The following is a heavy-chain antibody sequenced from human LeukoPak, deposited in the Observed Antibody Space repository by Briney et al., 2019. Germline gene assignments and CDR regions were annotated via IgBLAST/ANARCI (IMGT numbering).Heavy chain of an antibody. CDR2: ISGSGGST. CDR3: AKDGRGLPDP. J-gene: IGHJ5*02. D-gene: IGHD3-16*01. V-gene: IGHV3-23*01. Sequence: GGSLRLSRAATGSTYCSYARSSVGQAPGKGLEWVSAISGSGGSTYYAGSVKGRFTISSDNSKNTLYLQMNSLRVEDTAIYYCAKDGRGLPDPWSQGTLVTVSS. CDR1: GSTYCSYA.